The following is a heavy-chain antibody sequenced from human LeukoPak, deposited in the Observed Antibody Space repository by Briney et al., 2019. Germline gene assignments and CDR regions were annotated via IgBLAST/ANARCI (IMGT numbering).Heavy chain of an antibody. CDR2: IRYDGSDK. Sequence: GVSLRLSCAASGFTFSSYGMHWVRQAPGKGLEWVAFIRYDGSDKYYADSVKGRFTISRDNSKNMLYLQMNSLRAEDAAVYYCARGARVATIDYWGQGTLVTVSS. J-gene: IGHJ4*02. D-gene: IGHD5-12*01. CDR3: ARGARVATIDY. CDR1: GFTFSSYG. V-gene: IGHV3-30*02.